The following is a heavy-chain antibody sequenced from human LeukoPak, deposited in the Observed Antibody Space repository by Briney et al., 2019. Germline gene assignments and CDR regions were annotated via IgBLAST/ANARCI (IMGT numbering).Heavy chain of an antibody. CDR2: ISYDGSNK. J-gene: IGHJ4*02. Sequence: GGSLRLSCAASGFTFSDYAMHWVRQAPGKGLEWVAVISYDGSNKYYAVSVKGRFTISRDNSKNTLYLQMNSLRAEDTAVYYCAREGAMGCTYDYWGQGTLVTVSS. CDR1: GFTFSDYA. CDR3: AREGAMGCTYDY. V-gene: IGHV3-30-3*01.